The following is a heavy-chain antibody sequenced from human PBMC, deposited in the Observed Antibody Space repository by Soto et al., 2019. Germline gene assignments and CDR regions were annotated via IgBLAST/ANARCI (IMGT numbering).Heavy chain of an antibody. D-gene: IGHD3-3*01. CDR1: GFTFSSYW. V-gene: IGHV3-7*01. J-gene: IGHJ4*02. CDR2: IKQDGSEN. CDR3: AVGITILYY. Sequence: EVQLVESGGGLVQPGGSLRLSCAASGFTFSSYWMSWVRQAPGKGLEWVANIKQDGSENYYVDSVKGRFTISRDNAKNSLYLEMNSLRAEDTAVYYYAVGITILYYWGQGTLVTVSS.